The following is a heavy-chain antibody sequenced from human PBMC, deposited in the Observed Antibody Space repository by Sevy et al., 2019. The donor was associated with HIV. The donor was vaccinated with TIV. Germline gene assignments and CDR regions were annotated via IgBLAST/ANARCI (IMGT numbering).Heavy chain of an antibody. CDR1: GFTFSSNE. CDR3: ARDRHGITVAGTAIDY. Sequence: GGSLRLSCAASGFTFSSNEMNWVRQAPGKGLEWISYITLSGSSMYYADSVKGRFTISRDNAKNSLYLQMNSLRAEDTAVYYCARDRHGITVAGTAIDYWGQGTLVTVSS. V-gene: IGHV3-48*03. J-gene: IGHJ4*02. CDR2: ITLSGSSM. D-gene: IGHD6-19*01.